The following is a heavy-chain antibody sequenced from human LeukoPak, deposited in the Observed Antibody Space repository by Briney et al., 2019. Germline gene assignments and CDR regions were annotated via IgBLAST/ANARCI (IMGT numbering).Heavy chain of an antibody. V-gene: IGHV1-46*01. J-gene: IGHJ4*02. Sequence: ASVKVSCKASGYTFTSYYMHWVRQAPGQGLEWMGIINPSGGSTSYAQKFQGRVTMTRDTSTSTVYMELSSLRSEDTAVYYCAAVDSSGYYYGSGDYWGQGTLVTVSS. D-gene: IGHD3-22*01. CDR3: AAVDSSGYYYGSGDY. CDR2: INPSGGST. CDR1: GYTFTSYY.